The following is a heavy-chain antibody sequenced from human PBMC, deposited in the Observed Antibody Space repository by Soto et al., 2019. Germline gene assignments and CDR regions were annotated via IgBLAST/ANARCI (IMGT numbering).Heavy chain of an antibody. CDR1: GFAFSSYT. V-gene: IGHV3-64D*06. J-gene: IGHJ4*02. D-gene: IGHD6-13*01. Sequence: GGSLRLSCSVSGFAFSSYTMHWVRQAPGKGLEYVSSINTNGGSTYYADSVKDRFTISRDNSKNTLYLQMNSLRVEDTAVYYCVKDRWVDYWGQGIRVTVSS. CDR3: VKDRWVDY. CDR2: INTNGGST.